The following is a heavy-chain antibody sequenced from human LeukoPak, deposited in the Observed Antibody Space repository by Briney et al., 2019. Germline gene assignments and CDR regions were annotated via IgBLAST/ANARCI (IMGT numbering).Heavy chain of an antibody. V-gene: IGHV3-30*18. Sequence: PGGSLRLSCAASGFTFSSYGMHWVRQAPGKGLEWVAVISYDGSNKYYADSVKGRFTISRDNSKNTLYLQMNSLRAEDTAVYYCAKVRSSGYADYWGQGTLVTVSS. CDR2: ISYDGSNK. D-gene: IGHD5-12*01. CDR3: AKVRSSGYADY. J-gene: IGHJ4*02. CDR1: GFTFSSYG.